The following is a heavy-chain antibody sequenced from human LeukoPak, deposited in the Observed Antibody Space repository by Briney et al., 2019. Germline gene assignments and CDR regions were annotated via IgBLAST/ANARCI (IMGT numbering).Heavy chain of an antibody. CDR2: IYYSGNT. V-gene: IGHV4-59*01. J-gene: IGHJ3*02. CDR3: ARANAYYAYAFDM. CDR1: GGSISSYY. D-gene: IGHD3-22*01. Sequence: PSETLSLTCSGSGGSISSYYWSWIRQPPGKGLEWIGYIYYSGNTNYNPSLKSRVTISVDTSKNQFSLKMTSVTAADTAVYYCARANAYYAYAFDMCGPGTMVTVSS.